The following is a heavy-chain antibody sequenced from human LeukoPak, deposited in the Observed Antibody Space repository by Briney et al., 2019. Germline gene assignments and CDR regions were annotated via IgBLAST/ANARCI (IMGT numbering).Heavy chain of an antibody. CDR2: MNPNSGNT. J-gene: IGHJ6*02. Sequence: ASVMVSCKASGYTFTSYDINWVRQATGQGLEWMGWMNPNSGNTGYAQKFQGRVTMTRNTSISTAYMELSSLRSEDTAVYYCARMYYYYYGMDVWGQGTTVTVSS. CDR3: ARMYYYYYGMDV. CDR1: GYTFTSYD. V-gene: IGHV1-8*01.